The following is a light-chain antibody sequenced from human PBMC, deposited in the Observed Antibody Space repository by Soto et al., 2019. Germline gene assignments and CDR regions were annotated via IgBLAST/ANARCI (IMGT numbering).Light chain of an antibody. J-gene: IGKJ1*01. CDR2: KAS. Sequence: DLQITQSTSTLSGSVGERVTITCRASQSINTWLAWYQQKPGNAPKLLIYKASSLESGVPSRFSGSGSGTEFTLTISSLQPDDFATYYCQQYNSYSRTFGQGTKVDIK. CDR1: QSINTW. V-gene: IGKV1-5*03. CDR3: QQYNSYSRT.